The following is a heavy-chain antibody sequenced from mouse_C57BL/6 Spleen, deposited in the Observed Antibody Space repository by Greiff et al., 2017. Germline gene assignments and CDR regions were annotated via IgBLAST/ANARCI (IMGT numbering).Heavy chain of an antibody. J-gene: IGHJ1*03. Sequence: VQLQQSGAELVRPGASVKLSCTASGFNFKDYYMHWVKQRPEQGLEWIGRIDPEAGDTAYAPKFQGKATMTADTSSNTAYLQLSSLTTEDTAVYYGSYYYGSSYVWYFDVWGTGTTVTVSS. D-gene: IGHD1-1*01. V-gene: IGHV14-1*01. CDR1: GFNFKDYY. CDR2: IDPEAGDT. CDR3: SYYYGSSYVWYFDV.